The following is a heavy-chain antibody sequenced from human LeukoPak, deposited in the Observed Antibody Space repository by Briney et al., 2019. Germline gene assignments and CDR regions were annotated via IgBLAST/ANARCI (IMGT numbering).Heavy chain of an antibody. CDR1: GFTFSSYA. CDR2: IDSDGSST. J-gene: IGHJ3*02. V-gene: IGHV3-74*01. Sequence: GGSLRLSCAASGFTFSSYAMSWVRQAPGKGLVWVSRIDSDGSSTNYADSVKGRFTISRDNAKNTLYLQMNSLRAEDTAVYYCARAGYYGAFDIWGLGTMVTVSS. D-gene: IGHD3-3*01. CDR3: ARAGYYGAFDI.